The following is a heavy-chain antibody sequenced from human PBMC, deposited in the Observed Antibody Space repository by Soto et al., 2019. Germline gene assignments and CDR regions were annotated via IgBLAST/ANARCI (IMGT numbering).Heavy chain of an antibody. CDR2: ITSSSTII. Sequence: EVQLVESGGGLVQPGGSLRLSCAASGFIFSSYSMNWVRQAPGEGLEWVSYITSSSTIIYYADSVKGRFTISRDTAKNSLYLQINSLRYADTAVYYCARVDSGSFLCLDYWGRRTLVTFSS. V-gene: IGHV3-48*02. D-gene: IGHD1-26*01. CDR3: ARVDSGSFLCLDY. CDR1: GFIFSSYS. J-gene: IGHJ4*01.